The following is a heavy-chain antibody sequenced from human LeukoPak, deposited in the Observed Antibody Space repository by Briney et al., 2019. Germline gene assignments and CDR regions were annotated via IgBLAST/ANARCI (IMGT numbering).Heavy chain of an antibody. V-gene: IGHV1-46*01. CDR3: ATTTVTKPGDC. CDR2: INPSGGST. CDR1: GYTFTSYY. J-gene: IGHJ4*02. D-gene: IGHD4-11*01. Sequence: ASVKVSCKASGYTFTSYYMHWVRPAPGQGLEWMGIINPSGGSTSYAQKFQGRVTMTRDTSTSTVYMELSSLRSEDTAVYYCATTTVTKPGDCWGQGTLVTVSS.